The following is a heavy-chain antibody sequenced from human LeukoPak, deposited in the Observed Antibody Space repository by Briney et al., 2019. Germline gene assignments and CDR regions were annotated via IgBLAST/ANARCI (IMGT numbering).Heavy chain of an antibody. V-gene: IGHV4-59*05. D-gene: IGHD6-13*01. CDR1: GGSIRRHY. CDR2: IYYSGST. CDR3: ARREGIAGTLAY. J-gene: IGHJ4*02. Sequence: PSETLSLTCTVSGGSIRRHYWSWIRQPPGKGLEWIGGIYYSGSTYYNPSLKSRVTISVDTSNNQSSLKLSSVTAADTAVYYCARREGIAGTLAYWGQGTLVTVSS.